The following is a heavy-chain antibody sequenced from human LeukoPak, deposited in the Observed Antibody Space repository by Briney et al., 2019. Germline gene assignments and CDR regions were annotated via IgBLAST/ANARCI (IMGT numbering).Heavy chain of an antibody. CDR1: GGSISSSSYY. Sequence: SETLSLTCTVSGGSISSSSYYWGWIRQPPGKGLEWIGSIYYSGSTYYNPSLKSRVTISVDTSKNQFSLKLSSVTAADTAVYYCVVVPRDSSGYSDYWGQGTLVTVSS. J-gene: IGHJ4*02. CDR3: VVVPRDSSGYSDY. V-gene: IGHV4-39*07. D-gene: IGHD3-22*01. CDR2: IYYSGST.